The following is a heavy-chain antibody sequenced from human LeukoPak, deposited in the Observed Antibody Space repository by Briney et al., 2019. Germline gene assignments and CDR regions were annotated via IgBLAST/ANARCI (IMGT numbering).Heavy chain of an antibody. CDR2: INPNSGGT. J-gene: IGHJ4*02. CDR1: GYTFTGYY. V-gene: IGHV1-2*02. D-gene: IGHD6-13*01. Sequence: ASVKVSCKASGYTFTGYYMHWVRQAPGQGLEWMGWINPNSGGTNYAQKFQGRVTMTRDTSISTAYMELSRLRSDDTAVYYCARDGGIVAAWNDYWGQGTLVTVSS. CDR3: ARDGGIVAAWNDY.